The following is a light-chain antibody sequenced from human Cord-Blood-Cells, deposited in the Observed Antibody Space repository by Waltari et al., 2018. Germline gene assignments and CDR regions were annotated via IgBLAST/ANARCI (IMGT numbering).Light chain of an antibody. V-gene: IGKV3-20*01. Sequence: ELVLTQSPGTLSLSPGARATLSCRASQSVSSSYLAWYQHKPGQAPRLLLYGASSRATRIPDSFSGSGSGTDFTLSISRLEPEDFAVYYCRQYGSSPYTFGQGTKLEIK. CDR3: RQYGSSPYT. J-gene: IGKJ2*01. CDR1: QSVSSSY. CDR2: GAS.